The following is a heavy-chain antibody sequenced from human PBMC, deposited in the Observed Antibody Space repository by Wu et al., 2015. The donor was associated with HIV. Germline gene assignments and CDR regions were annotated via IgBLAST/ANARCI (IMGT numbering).Heavy chain of an antibody. CDR2: MNPKSGNT. J-gene: IGHJ4*02. V-gene: IGHV1-8*01. CDR1: GYAFTNYD. D-gene: IGHD2/OR15-2a*01. CDR3: ARLSPRAAEGY. Sequence: QVQLVQSGAEVKKPGASVKVSCKASGYAFTNYDINWVRQVTGQGLEWMGWMNPKSGNTGSAQKFQGRVTMTTDTSTSTAYMELRSLRSDDTAVYYCARLSPRAAEGYWGQGTLVTVSS.